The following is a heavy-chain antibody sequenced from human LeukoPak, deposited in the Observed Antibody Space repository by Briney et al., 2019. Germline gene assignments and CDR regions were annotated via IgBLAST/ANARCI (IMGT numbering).Heavy chain of an antibody. CDR3: ATAYYGDYVLDY. D-gene: IGHD4-17*01. CDR2: FDPEDGET. Sequence: GASVKVSCKVSGYALTELSMHWVRQAPGKGLEWMGGFDPEDGETIYAQKFQGRVTMTEDTSTDTAYMELSSLRSEDTAAYYCATAYYGDYVLDYWGQGTLVTVSS. CDR1: GYALTELS. J-gene: IGHJ4*02. V-gene: IGHV1-24*01.